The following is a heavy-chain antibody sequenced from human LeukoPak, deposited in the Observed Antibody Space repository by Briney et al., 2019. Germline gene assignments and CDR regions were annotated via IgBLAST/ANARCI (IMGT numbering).Heavy chain of an antibody. V-gene: IGHV1-69*05. D-gene: IGHD3-10*01. CDR2: IIPIFGTA. J-gene: IGHJ4*02. CDR1: GGTFSSYA. Sequence: ASVKVSCKASGGTFSSYAISWVRQAPGQGLEWMGGIIPIFGTANYAQKFQGRVTITTDESTSTAYMELSSLRSEDTAVYYCARDGDYYGSGSYYNHDYWGQGTLVTVSS. CDR3: ARDGDYYGSGSYYNHDY.